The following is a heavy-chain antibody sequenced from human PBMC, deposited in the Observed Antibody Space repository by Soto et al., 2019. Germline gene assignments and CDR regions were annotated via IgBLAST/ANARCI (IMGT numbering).Heavy chain of an antibody. Sequence: GASVKVSCKASGYTFTGYYMHWVRQAPGQGLEWMGWINPNSGGTNYAQKFQGRVTMTRDTSITTVYMELSRLRSDDTAVYFCVRDAPSHQSIFDLWGPGTLVNVSS. CDR3: VRDAPSHQSIFDL. V-gene: IGHV1-2*02. D-gene: IGHD2-2*01. J-gene: IGHJ4*02. CDR1: GYTFTGYY. CDR2: INPNSGGT.